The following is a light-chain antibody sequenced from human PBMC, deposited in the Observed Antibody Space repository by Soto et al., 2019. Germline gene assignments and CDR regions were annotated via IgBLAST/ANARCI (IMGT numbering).Light chain of an antibody. CDR3: SSYTSSSTPVV. V-gene: IGLV2-14*01. Sequence: QSVLTQPASVSGSPGQSITISCTGTSSDVGGYNYVSWYQQHPGKAPKHMIYEVSNRPSGVSNRFSGSKSGNAASLTISGLQAEDEADYYCSSYTSSSTPVVFGGGTQLTVL. J-gene: IGLJ2*01. CDR1: SSDVGGYNY. CDR2: EVS.